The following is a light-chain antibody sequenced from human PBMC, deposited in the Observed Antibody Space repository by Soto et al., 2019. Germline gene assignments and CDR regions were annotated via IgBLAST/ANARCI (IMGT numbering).Light chain of an antibody. CDR3: QQYYTTPRT. J-gene: IGKJ1*01. V-gene: IGKV4-1*01. CDR2: WAS. CDR1: QSLLYTSNNKNY. Sequence: DFAVTQSPKSLAVTLGGRATINCKSSQSLLYTSNNKNYLAWYQQKPGQPPKLIIYWASTRESGVPDRFKGSGSGTDFTLTISNLQAEDAAVYYCQQYYTTPRTFGQGTKEEI.